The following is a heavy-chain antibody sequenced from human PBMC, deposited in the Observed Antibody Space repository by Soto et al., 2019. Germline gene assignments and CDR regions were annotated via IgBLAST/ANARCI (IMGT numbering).Heavy chain of an antibody. J-gene: IGHJ4*02. Sequence: PGGSLTLSCSASGFTFSSYDMHWVRHGPGKGLEWVSAIGTAGDTNYACSVKGQFTISRENAKNSLYLQMNSLRAGDTAIYFCARAIGPSLFDYWGQGTLVTVSS. CDR3: ARAIGPSLFDY. V-gene: IGHV3-13*04. CDR1: GFTFSSYD. CDR2: IGTAGDT. D-gene: IGHD3-22*01.